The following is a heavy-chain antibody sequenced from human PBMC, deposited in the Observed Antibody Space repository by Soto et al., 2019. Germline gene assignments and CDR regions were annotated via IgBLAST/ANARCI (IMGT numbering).Heavy chain of an antibody. CDR2: IILMFGQR. CDR3: ARTLGEYYYDSSGYWYFDL. J-gene: IGHJ2*01. V-gene: IGHV1-69*13. D-gene: IGHD3-22*01. Sequence: SVKVSCKASGGTFSSYGINWVRQAPGQGLEWMGGIILMFGQRSYAQKFQGRVTSTADESMSTVYMELRSLRSDDTAVYYCARTLGEYYYDSSGYWYFDLWGRGTLVTVSS. CDR1: GGTFSSYG.